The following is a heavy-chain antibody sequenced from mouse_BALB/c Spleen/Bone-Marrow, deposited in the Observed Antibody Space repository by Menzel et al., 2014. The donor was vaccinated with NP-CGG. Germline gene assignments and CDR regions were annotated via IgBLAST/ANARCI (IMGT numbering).Heavy chain of an antibody. Sequence: EVHLVESGGGLVKPGGSLELSCAASGFTFSSYAMSWVRQTPEKRLEWVASISSGGSTYYPDSVKGRFTISRDNARNILYLQMSSLRSEDTAMYYCARLITRGNFDYWGQGTTLTVSS. CDR1: GFTFSSYA. V-gene: IGHV5-6-5*01. CDR2: ISSGGST. CDR3: ARLITRGNFDY. J-gene: IGHJ2*01. D-gene: IGHD2-4*01.